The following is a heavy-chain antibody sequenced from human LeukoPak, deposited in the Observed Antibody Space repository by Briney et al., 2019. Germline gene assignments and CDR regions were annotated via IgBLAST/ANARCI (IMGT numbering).Heavy chain of an antibody. V-gene: IGHV4-38-2*02. CDR1: GYSISSGYY. J-gene: IGHJ4*02. D-gene: IGHD6-6*01. CDR3: ARDYSSSTGD. CDR2: IYHSGST. Sequence: SETLSLTCTVSGYSISSGYYWGWIRQPPGKGLEWIGSIYHSGSTYYNPSLKSRVTISVDTSKNQFPLKLSSVTAADTAVYYCARDYSSSTGDWGQGTLVTVSS.